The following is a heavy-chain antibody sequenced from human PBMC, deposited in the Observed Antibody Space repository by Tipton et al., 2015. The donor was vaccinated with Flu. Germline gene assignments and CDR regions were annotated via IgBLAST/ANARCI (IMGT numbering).Heavy chain of an antibody. CDR3: TRDRFRGSNSPFYGMDV. CDR2: INTHRGTT. J-gene: IGHJ6*02. D-gene: IGHD1-26*01. Sequence: QLVQSGAEVKKPGASVKVSCKASGYTFTNYYMHWVRQAPGQGLEWMGIINTHRGTTSYAQEFQGRVIITRDTSTSTVYMDLSNLRSEDTAVYYCTRDRFRGSNSPFYGMDVWGRGTTVSISS. CDR1: GYTFTNYY. V-gene: IGHV1-46*01.